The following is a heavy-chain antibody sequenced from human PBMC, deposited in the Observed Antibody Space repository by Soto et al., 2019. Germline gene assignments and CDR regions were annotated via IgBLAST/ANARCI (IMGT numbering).Heavy chain of an antibody. D-gene: IGHD1-1*01. Sequence: KSSETLSLTCSVSGGSISTVGHYWTWIRQPPGKGLEWIGSIYHTGSTYYSKSLRSRLTMSVDTSKSQFSLRLSSVTAADTAVYYCARATGTLRSRNCDYWGQGSLVTVPS. CDR2: IYHTGST. CDR3: ARATGTLRSRNCDY. J-gene: IGHJ4*02. CDR1: GGSISTVGHY. V-gene: IGHV4-31*03.